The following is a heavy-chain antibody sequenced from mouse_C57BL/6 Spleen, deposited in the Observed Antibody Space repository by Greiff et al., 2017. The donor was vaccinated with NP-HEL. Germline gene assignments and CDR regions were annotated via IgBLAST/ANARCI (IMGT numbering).Heavy chain of an antibody. CDR1: GYAFSSYW. CDR3: ARYLYYYGSDYAMDY. D-gene: IGHD1-1*01. V-gene: IGHV1-80*01. J-gene: IGHJ4*01. CDR2: IYPGDGDT. Sequence: QVHVKQSGAELVKPGASVKISCKASGYAFSSYWMNWVKQRPGKGLEWIGQIYPGDGDTNYNGKFKGKATLTADKSSSTAYMQLSSLTSEYSAVYFCARYLYYYGSDYAMDYWGQGTSVTVSS.